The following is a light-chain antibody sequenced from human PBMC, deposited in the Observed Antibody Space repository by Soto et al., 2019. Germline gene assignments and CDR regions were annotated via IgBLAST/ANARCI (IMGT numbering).Light chain of an antibody. J-gene: IGLJ1*01. Sequence: SALTQGPSASGSPGQTITISCSGTSRDIGAYDYVSWFQQHPGKAPKLMISEVNNRPSGVSNRFSGSKSGNTAYLTISGLPVEDEAVYFCFSFTTTSTHVFGTG. V-gene: IGLV2-14*01. CDR1: SRDIGAYDY. CDR2: EVN. CDR3: FSFTTTSTHV.